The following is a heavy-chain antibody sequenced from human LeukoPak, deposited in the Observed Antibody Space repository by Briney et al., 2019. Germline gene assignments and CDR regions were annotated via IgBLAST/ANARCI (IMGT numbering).Heavy chain of an antibody. CDR3: ARDRVYDYSNPRGFDY. CDR2: ISGYNGKT. CDR1: GYPFTSFG. Sequence: ASVRVSCKASGYPFTSFGISWVRQAPGQGLEWMGWISGYNGKTKYADNLQGRVTMTTDTSTSTAYMVLGSLRSDDMAVYYCARDRVYDYSNPRGFDYWGQGTLVTVSS. D-gene: IGHD4-11*01. J-gene: IGHJ4*02. V-gene: IGHV1-18*03.